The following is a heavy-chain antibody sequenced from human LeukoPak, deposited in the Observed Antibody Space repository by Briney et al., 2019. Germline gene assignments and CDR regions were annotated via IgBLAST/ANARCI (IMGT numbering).Heavy chain of an antibody. V-gene: IGHV4-34*01. D-gene: IGHD3-16*02. CDR2: INHSGST. Sequence: PSETLSLTCGVYGGSFSGYYWSWIRQPPGKGLEWIGEINHSGSTNYNPSLKSRVTISVDTSKNQFSLKLSSATAADTAVYYCARFPLFGDYVWGSYRYYYYGMDVWGQGTTVTVSS. CDR1: GGSFSGYY. J-gene: IGHJ6*02. CDR3: ARFPLFGDYVWGSYRYYYYGMDV.